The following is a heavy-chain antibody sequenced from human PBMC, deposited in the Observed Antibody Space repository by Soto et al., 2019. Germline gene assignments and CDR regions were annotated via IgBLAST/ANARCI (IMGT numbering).Heavy chain of an antibody. Sequence: PSDTLSLTCAVSGGSISSGVYSWSWIRQPPGKGLEWIGSIYYSGSTYYNPSLKSRVTISVDTSKNQFSLKLSSVTAADTAVYYCARDYGDYYYYYGMDVWGQGTTVTVSS. J-gene: IGHJ6*02. V-gene: IGHV4-30-2*03. CDR1: GGSISSGVYS. D-gene: IGHD4-17*01. CDR2: IYYSGST. CDR3: ARDYGDYYYYYGMDV.